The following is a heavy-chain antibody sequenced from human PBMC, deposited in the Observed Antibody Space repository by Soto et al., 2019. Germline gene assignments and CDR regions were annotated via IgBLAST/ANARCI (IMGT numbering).Heavy chain of an antibody. J-gene: IGHJ6*02. Sequence: SETLSLTCTVSGGSISSGDYNWTWIRQPPGKGLEWIGAIYYSASTYYNPSLVSRITISIDTSKNQFSLKLTSVTAADTAVYYCARDSRTPSGGMDVWGQGTTVTVSS. CDR2: IYYSAST. V-gene: IGHV4-30-4*01. CDR1: GGSISSGDYN. CDR3: ARDSRTPSGGMDV.